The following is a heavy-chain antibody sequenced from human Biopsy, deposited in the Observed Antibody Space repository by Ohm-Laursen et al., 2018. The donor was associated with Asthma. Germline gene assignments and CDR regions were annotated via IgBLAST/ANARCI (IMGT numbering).Heavy chain of an antibody. CDR1: GFAVSRDY. D-gene: IGHD3-22*01. Sequence: SLRLSCAASGFAVSRDYMLWVRQAPGKGLEWVSVIYSGGTSHTADSVRGRFTISRDYSKNTLYLQMHSLRAEDTAAYYCARGDSSNWSHYYFDYWGQGTLVTVSS. CDR2: IYSGGTS. CDR3: ARGDSSNWSHYYFDY. V-gene: IGHV3-53*01. J-gene: IGHJ4*02.